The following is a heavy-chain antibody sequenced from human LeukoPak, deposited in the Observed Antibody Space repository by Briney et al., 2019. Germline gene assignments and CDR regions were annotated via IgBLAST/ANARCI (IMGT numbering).Heavy chain of an antibody. CDR1: GFTFSSYG. Sequence: GGSLRLSCAASGFTFSSYGMNWVRQAPGKGLEWVALFWYVGSNKYYADSVKGRFTISRDNSKNTLYLQMNSLRVEDTAVYYCARDSIPAAGTTGVGFDCWGQGTLVTVSS. V-gene: IGHV3-33*08. D-gene: IGHD6-13*01. CDR2: FWYVGSNK. J-gene: IGHJ4*02. CDR3: ARDSIPAAGTTGVGFDC.